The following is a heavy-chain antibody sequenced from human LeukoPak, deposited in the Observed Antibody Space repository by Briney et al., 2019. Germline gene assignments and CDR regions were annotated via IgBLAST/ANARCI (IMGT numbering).Heavy chain of an antibody. Sequence: GGSLRLSCAASGFTFSSYGMHWVRQAPGKGLEWVGRIKSKTDGGTTDYAAPVKGRFTISRDDSKNTLYLQMNSLKTEDTAVYYCTTGPQNMVRYGTLGFDPWGQGTLVTVSS. CDR1: GFTFSSYG. D-gene: IGHD3-10*01. CDR2: IKSKTDGGTT. V-gene: IGHV3-15*01. CDR3: TTGPQNMVRYGTLGFDP. J-gene: IGHJ5*02.